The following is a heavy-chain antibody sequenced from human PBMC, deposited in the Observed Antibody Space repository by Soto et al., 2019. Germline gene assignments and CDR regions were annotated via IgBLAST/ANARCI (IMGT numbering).Heavy chain of an antibody. CDR1: GYTFTSYG. CDR2: ISAYNGNT. Sequence: ASVKISCKASGYTFTSYGISWVRQAPGQGLEWMGWISAYNGNTNYAQKLKGRVTMTTDTSTSTAYMELRSLRSDDTAVYYCSGDLAAGGGWFEPWGQVTLVAVSS. CDR3: SGDLAAGGGWFEP. D-gene: IGHD6-13*01. J-gene: IGHJ5*02. V-gene: IGHV1-18*04.